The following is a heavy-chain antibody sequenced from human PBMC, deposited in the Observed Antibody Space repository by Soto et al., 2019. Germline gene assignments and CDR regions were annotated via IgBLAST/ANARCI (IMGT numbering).Heavy chain of an antibody. CDR2: IYYSGST. V-gene: IGHV4-30-4*01. CDR3: ARDKLMEAQYYYYYGMDV. Sequence: SETLSLTCTVSGGSISSGDYYWSWIRQPPGKGLEWIGYIYYSGSTYYNPSLKSRVTISVDTSKNQFSLKLSSVTAADTAVYYCARDKLMEAQYYYYYGMDVWGQGATVTVSS. J-gene: IGHJ6*02. D-gene: IGHD3-16*01. CDR1: GGSISSGDYY.